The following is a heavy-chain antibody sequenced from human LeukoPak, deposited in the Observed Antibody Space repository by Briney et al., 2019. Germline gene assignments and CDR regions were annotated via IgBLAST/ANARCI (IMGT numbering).Heavy chain of an antibody. V-gene: IGHV4-39*01. D-gene: IGHD3-10*01. CDR3: ARIGYYYGSGSYINV. Sequence: SETLSLTCTVSGGSISSSSYYWGWIRQPPGKGLEWIGSIYYSGSTYYNPSLKSRVTISVDTSKNQFSLKLSSVTAADTAVYYCARIGYYYGSGSYINVWAQGTTVTVSS. CDR2: IYYSGST. CDR1: GGSISSSSYY. J-gene: IGHJ6*02.